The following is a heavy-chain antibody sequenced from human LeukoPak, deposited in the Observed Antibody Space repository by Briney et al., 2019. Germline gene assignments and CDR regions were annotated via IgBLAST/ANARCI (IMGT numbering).Heavy chain of an antibody. CDR2: IWYDGSNK. Sequence: GGSLRLSCAASGFTFSSYGMHWVRQAPGKGLEWVAVIWYDGSNKYYADSVKGRFTISRDNSKNTLYLQMNSLRAEDTAVYYCAKDWAXAGPNWFDPWGQGTLVTVSS. D-gene: IGHD6-13*01. CDR1: GFTFSSYG. V-gene: IGHV3-33*06. J-gene: IGHJ5*02. CDR3: AKDWAXAGPNWFDP.